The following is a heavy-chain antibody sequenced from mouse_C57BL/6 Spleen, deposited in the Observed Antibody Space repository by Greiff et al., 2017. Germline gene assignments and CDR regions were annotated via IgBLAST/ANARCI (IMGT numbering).Heavy chain of an antibody. J-gene: IGHJ3*01. CDR3: ARSSLSKERAWFAY. D-gene: IGHD1-2*01. CDR1: GFSLTSYG. Sequence: VQLQQSGPGLVQPSQSLSITCTVSGFSLTSYGVHWVRQSPGKGLEWLGVIWSGGSTDYNAAFISRLSISKDNSKSQVFFKMNSLQADDTAIYYCARSSLSKERAWFAYWGQGTLVTVSA. V-gene: IGHV2-2*01. CDR2: IWSGGST.